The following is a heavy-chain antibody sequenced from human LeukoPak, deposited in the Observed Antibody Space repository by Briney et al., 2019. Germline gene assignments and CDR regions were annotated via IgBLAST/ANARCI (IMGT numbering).Heavy chain of an antibody. V-gene: IGHV3-30*18. CDR1: GFTFNTYG. J-gene: IGHJ4*02. CDR2: ISYDGSHK. D-gene: IGHD6-13*01. Sequence: GGSLRLSCAASGFTFNTYGMHWVRQAPGKGLEWVAVISYDGSHKLYADSVKGRFIISRDNSRSTLFLQMNSLRPEDTAVYYCAEGGVYSTSLAGYLDFWGQGTLVTVSS. CDR3: AEGGVYSTSLAGYLDF.